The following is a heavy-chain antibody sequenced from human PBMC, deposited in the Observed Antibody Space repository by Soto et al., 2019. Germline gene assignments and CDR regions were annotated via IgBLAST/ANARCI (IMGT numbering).Heavy chain of an antibody. CDR1: GYTFTSYA. J-gene: IGHJ3*02. V-gene: IGHV1-3*01. CDR3: ARDRRVYDFWSGTEPDAFDI. Sequence: QVQLVQSGAEVKKPGASVKVSCKASGYTFTSYAMHWVRQAPGQRLEWMGWINAGNGNTKYSQKFQGRVTITRDTSASTAYMELSSLRSEDTAVYYCARDRRVYDFWSGTEPDAFDIWGQGTMVTVSS. CDR2: INAGNGNT. D-gene: IGHD3-3*01.